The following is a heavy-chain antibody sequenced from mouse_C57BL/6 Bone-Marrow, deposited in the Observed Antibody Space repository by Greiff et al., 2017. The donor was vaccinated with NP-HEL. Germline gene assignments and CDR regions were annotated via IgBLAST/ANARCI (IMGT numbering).Heavy chain of an antibody. CDR1: GYTFTSYW. V-gene: IGHV1-72*01. J-gene: IGHJ3*01. D-gene: IGHD2-4*01. CDR2: IDPNSGGS. CDR3: ARSGLGGFAY. Sequence: KQSCKASGYTFTSYWMHWVKQRPGRGLEWIGRIDPNSGGSKYNEKINSKATLTVDKPASTAYRQPSSLAYDDSAVYYCARSGLGGFAYGGQGTLVTVSA.